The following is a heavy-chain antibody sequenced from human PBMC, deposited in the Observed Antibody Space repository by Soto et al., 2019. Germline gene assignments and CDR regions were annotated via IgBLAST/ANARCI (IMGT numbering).Heavy chain of an antibody. CDR1: GYTFTSYD. D-gene: IGHD3-3*01. CDR3: ARDQTLTYYDFWSGYSNWFDP. CDR2: MNPNSGNT. Sequence: ASVKVCCKASGYTFTSYDINWVRQATGQGLEWMGWMNPNSGNTGYAQKFQGRVTMTRDTSTSTVYMELSSLRSDDTAVYYCARDQTLTYYDFWSGYSNWFDPWGQGTLVTVS. J-gene: IGHJ5*02. V-gene: IGHV1-8*01.